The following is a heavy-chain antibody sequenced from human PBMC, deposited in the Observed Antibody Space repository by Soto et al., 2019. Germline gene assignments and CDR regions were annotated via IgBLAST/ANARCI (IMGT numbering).Heavy chain of an antibody. V-gene: IGHV3-48*03. J-gene: IGHJ6*02. CDR1: GFTFGSYE. Sequence: WGSLRLSCAASGFTFGSYEINWVRHSPLKWLEWVSYISSSGSTIYYADSVKGRFTISRDNAKNSLYLQMNSLRAEDTAVYYCARETYSSSGYYYYGMDVWGQGTTVTVSS. CDR2: ISSSGSTI. D-gene: IGHD6-6*01. CDR3: ARETYSSSGYYYYGMDV.